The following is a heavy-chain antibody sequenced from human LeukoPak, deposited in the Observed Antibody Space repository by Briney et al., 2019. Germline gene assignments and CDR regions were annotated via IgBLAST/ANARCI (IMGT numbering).Heavy chain of an antibody. CDR3: AKAVDFWSGLDY. CDR2: ISGSGGST. V-gene: IGHV3-23*01. D-gene: IGHD3-3*01. CDR1: GFTFRTYA. Sequence: GGSLRLSCTASGFTFRTYAMTWVRQAPGKGLEWVSVISGSGGSTYYADSVKGRFTNSRDNSNNTLYLQMNGLRAEDTAVYYCAKAVDFWSGLDYWGQATLFTVSS. J-gene: IGHJ4*02.